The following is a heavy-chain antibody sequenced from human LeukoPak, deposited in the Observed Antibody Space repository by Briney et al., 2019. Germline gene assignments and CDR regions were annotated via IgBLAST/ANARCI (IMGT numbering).Heavy chain of an antibody. CDR1: GYMFTGHF. D-gene: IGHD3-9*01. CDR3: ARALRTKILTTDY. J-gene: IGHJ4*02. Sequence: ASVKVSCKASGYMFTGHFLHWVRQAPGQGLEWMGWINPNSGGANYAQKFQGRVTMTGDTSISTAYMELTRLRSDDTAMYYCARALRTKILTTDYWGQGTLVTVSS. V-gene: IGHV1-2*02. CDR2: INPNSGGA.